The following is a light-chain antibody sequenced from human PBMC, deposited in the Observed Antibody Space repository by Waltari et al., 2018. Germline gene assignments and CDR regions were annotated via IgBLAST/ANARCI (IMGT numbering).Light chain of an antibody. V-gene: IGLV2-14*03. Sequence: QSALTQPASVSGSPGQSITISCTGTSSDVGGYNFVSWYQQYPGKAPKLIIFDVSVRPSGVSHRFSASKSGNTASLTISGLQAEDEADYYCSSYSSSNTVMFGGGTKLTVL. CDR3: SSYSSSNTVM. CDR2: DVS. CDR1: SSDVGGYNF. J-gene: IGLJ3*02.